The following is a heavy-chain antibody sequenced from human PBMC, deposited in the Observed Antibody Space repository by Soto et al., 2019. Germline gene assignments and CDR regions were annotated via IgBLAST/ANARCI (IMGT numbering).Heavy chain of an antibody. CDR1: GFTFSSHG. J-gene: IGHJ5*01. V-gene: IGHV3-33*01. CDR2: IWYDGSTK. Sequence: QVQLAESGGGVVQPGRSLRLSCAASGFTFSSHGMYWVRQAPGKGLEWVAVIWYDGSTKYYGDSVKGRFTISRDNPKNTLYLQMNSLRVEDTAVYYCARWGDDKRIVSWGQGTLVTVSS. CDR3: ARWGDDKRIVS. D-gene: IGHD3-16*01.